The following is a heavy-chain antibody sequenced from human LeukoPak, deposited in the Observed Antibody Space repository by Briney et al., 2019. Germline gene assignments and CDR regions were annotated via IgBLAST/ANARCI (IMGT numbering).Heavy chain of an antibody. CDR1: GFTFSSYA. CDR3: ARDYGDYSFLFDY. CDR2: ISSNGGST. V-gene: IGHV3-64*01. J-gene: IGHJ4*02. D-gene: IGHD4-17*01. Sequence: GGSLRLPCAASGFTFSSYAMHWVRQAPGKGLEYVSDISSNGGSTYNANSVKGRFTISRDNSKNTLYLQMGSLRAEDMAVYYCARDYGDYSFLFDYWGQGTLVTVSS.